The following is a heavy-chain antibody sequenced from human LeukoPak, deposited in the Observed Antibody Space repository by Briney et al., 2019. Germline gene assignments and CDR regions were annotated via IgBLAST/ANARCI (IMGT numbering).Heavy chain of an antibody. J-gene: IGHJ4*02. CDR1: GDSIRSDR. CDR2: IYHTATT. CDR3: ARTPARSGWAYYFDY. Sequence: RASETLSLTCAGSGDSIRSDRWNWIRQIPGKGLEWIGYIYHTATTNYNHSFRTRVTMSLDTSNNQFSLRLTSVTAADTAVYYCARTPARSGWAYYFDYWGQGALVTVSS. D-gene: IGHD6-19*01. V-gene: IGHV4-4*09.